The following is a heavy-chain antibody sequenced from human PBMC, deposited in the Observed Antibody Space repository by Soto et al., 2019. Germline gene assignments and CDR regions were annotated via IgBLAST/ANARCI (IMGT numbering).Heavy chain of an antibody. Sequence: GSLRLSCAASGFTFSSYSMNWVRQAPGKGLEWVSSISSSSSYIYYADSVKGRFTISRDNAKNSLYLQMNSLRAEDTAVYYCARASGWVYYYYGMDVWGQGTTVTVSS. CDR2: ISSSSSYI. CDR1: GFTFSSYS. D-gene: IGHD6-19*01. J-gene: IGHJ6*02. CDR3: ARASGWVYYYYGMDV. V-gene: IGHV3-21*01.